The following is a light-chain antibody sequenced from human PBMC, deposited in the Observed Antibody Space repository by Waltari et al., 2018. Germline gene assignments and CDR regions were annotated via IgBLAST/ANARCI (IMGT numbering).Light chain of an antibody. CDR2: EGS. V-gene: IGLV2-14*01. J-gene: IGLJ2*01. CDR1: ISTVRGFNF. CDR3: TSYISTNTLEVV. Sequence: QSALTQPASVSGSPGQSITLSCTVPISTVRGFNFVSWYQHHPGKAPKLIISEGSKRPSGVSSRFSGSKSGTTASLSISGLQTEDEADYYCTSYISTNTLEVVFGGGTKLTVL.